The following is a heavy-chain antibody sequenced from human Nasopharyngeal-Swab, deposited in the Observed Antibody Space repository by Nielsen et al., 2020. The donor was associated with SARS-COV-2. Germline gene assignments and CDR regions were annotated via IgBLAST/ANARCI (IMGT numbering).Heavy chain of an antibody. Sequence: GGSLRLSCAASGFTFDDYAMHWVRQAPGKGLEWVSGISWNSVSIGYADSVKGRFTISRDNAKNSLYLQMNSLRAEDTALYYCAKVEPSSGPWYYFDYWGQGTLVTVSS. CDR3: AKVEPSSGPWYYFDY. V-gene: IGHV3-9*01. CDR2: ISWNSVSI. CDR1: GFTFDDYA. J-gene: IGHJ4*02. D-gene: IGHD6-19*01.